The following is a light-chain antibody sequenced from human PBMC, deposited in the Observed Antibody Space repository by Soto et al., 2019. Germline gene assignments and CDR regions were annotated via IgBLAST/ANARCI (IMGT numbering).Light chain of an antibody. J-gene: IGKJ2*01. CDR1: QSVSTN. Sequence: EIVMTQSPATLSVSPGERATLSCRASQSVSTNLAWYQEKPGQDPRLLMYVPSTRATGIPTRFSCSGSETEFTLTISSLQSEDFAVYYCQQYHNWPPYTFGQATKLEIK. V-gene: IGKV3-15*01. CDR3: QQYHNWPPYT. CDR2: VPS.